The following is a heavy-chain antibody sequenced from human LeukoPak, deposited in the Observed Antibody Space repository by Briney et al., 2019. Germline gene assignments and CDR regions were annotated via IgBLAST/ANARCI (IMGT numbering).Heavy chain of an antibody. J-gene: IGHJ4*02. CDR3: ARGDDSGYYDYFDY. V-gene: IGHV3-53*01. Sequence: LGGSLILSCAASGFPVDSNYLSWVRQAPGKGLEWVSTIYTGGNTYYAASVKGRFTISRDFSKNTVFLHMNSLRAEDTATYYCARGDDSGYYDYFDYWGQGALVTVSS. CDR1: GFPVDSNY. D-gene: IGHD3-22*01. CDR2: IYTGGNT.